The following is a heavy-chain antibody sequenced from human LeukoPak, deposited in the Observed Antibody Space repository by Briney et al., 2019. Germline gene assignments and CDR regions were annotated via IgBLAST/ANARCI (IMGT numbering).Heavy chain of an antibody. CDR3: VREPSTGGSIDY. Sequence: GGSLRLSCAASGCTFSTYTMNWVRQAPGKGLEWVSSISSDSTYIYYADSVKGRFTISRDNAKNSLYLQMNSLRAEDTAVYYCVREPSTGGSIDYWGQGTLVTVSS. V-gene: IGHV3-21*01. CDR1: GCTFSTYT. CDR2: ISSDSTYI. D-gene: IGHD1-26*01. J-gene: IGHJ4*02.